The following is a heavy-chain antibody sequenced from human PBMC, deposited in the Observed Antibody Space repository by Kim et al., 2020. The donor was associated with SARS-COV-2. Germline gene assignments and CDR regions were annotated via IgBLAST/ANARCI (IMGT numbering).Heavy chain of an antibody. V-gene: IGHV3-23*01. Sequence: GGSLRLSCAASGFTFSSYAMSWVRQAPGKGLEWVSAISGSGGSTYYADSVKGRFTISRDTSKNTLYLQMNSLRAEDTAVYYCAKTGPLGYYGTGSYEGPDWGQGTLVTVSS. D-gene: IGHD3-10*01. CDR1: GFTFSSYA. CDR2: ISGSGGST. CDR3: AKTGPLGYYGTGSYEGPD. J-gene: IGHJ4*02.